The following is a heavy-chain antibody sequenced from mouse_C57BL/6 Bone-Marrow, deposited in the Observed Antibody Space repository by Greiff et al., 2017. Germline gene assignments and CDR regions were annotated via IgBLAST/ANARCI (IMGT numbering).Heavy chain of an antibody. CDR3: AGDSNEGFAY. Sequence: KLQESGPGLVKPSQSLFLTCSITGFPITSGYYWIWIRQSPGKPLEWMGYITHSGETFYNPSLQSPISITRETSKNQFFLQLNSVTTEDTAMYYCAGDSNEGFAYWGQGTLVTVSA. J-gene: IGHJ3*01. CDR1: GFPITSGYY. CDR2: ITHSGET. V-gene: IGHV12-3*01.